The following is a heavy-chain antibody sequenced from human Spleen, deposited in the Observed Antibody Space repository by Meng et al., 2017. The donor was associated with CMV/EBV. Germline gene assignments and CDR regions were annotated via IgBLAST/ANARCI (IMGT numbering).Heavy chain of an antibody. CDR2: FSQSGST. V-gene: IGHV4-4*02. CDR1: GGSITISNW. J-gene: IGHJ4*02. Sequence: LACAVSGGSITISNWWSWVRQPPGKGLEWIGEFSQSGSTNYSPSLKSRVTMSLDKSKNQFSLQLSSVTAADTAVYYCATQDAFCSVFWGQGALVTVSS. D-gene: IGHD2-15*01. CDR3: ATQDAFCSVF.